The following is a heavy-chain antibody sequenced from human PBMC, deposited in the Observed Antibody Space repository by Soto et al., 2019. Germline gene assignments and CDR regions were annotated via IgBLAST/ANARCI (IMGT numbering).Heavy chain of an antibody. D-gene: IGHD2-21*01. J-gene: IGHJ6*02. CDR2: TYYRSKWYN. CDR3: ARGRAYVHRANNYYYGMDV. V-gene: IGHV6-1*01. CDR1: GDSVSSNSAA. Sequence: QVQLQQSGPGLVKPSQTLSLTCAISGDSVSSNSAAWNWIRQSPSRGLEWLGRTYYRSKWYNDYAVSVKSRITINPDTSKNQFSLQLNSVTPEDTAVYYCARGRAYVHRANNYYYGMDVWGQGTTVTVSS.